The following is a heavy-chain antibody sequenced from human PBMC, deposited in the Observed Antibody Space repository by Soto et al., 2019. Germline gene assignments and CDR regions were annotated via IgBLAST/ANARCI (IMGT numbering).Heavy chain of an antibody. V-gene: IGHV3-21*02. J-gene: IGHJ5*02. CDR1: GLTFRSFT. CDR3: TRDASRDSSARGWFDP. CDR2: ISSNSAYI. D-gene: IGHD6-13*01. Sequence: EVQLVESGGGLVKPGGSLRLSCAASGLTFRSFTMNWVRQAPGKGLEWVSTISSNSAYIYYTDALRGRFTISRDNAKNSLHLQMNSLRAEDTAVYYCTRDASRDSSARGWFDPWGPGTLVTVSS.